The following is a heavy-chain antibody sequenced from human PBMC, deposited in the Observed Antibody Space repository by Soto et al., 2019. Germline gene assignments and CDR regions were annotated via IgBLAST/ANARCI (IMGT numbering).Heavy chain of an antibody. Sequence: EVQLVESGGGLVNPGGSLRLSCAASGFTFSYYPLHWVRRAPGKGLEWVSSISGIRDYIRYADSVKGRFTISRDNAKTSLYLEMNSLTAEDTAVYYCAREGVHNYTEYYFDYWGQGTLVTVSS. V-gene: IGHV3-21*06. J-gene: IGHJ4*02. CDR2: ISGIRDYI. CDR3: AREGVHNYTEYYFDY. CDR1: GFTFSYYP. D-gene: IGHD3-10*01.